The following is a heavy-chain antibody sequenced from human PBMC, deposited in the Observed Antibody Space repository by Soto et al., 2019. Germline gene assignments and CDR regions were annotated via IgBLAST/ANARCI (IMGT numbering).Heavy chain of an antibody. D-gene: IGHD3-22*01. J-gene: IGHJ4*02. CDR3: VRDLRYDGSGYYFDY. CDR1: GYTFTSYG. Sequence: ASVKVSCKASGYTFTSYGISWVRQAPGQGLEWMGWISAYNGNTNYAQKLQGRVTMTTDTSTSTAYMELRSLRSDDTAVYYCVRDLRYDGSGYYFDYRGQGTLVIVSS. V-gene: IGHV1-18*01. CDR2: ISAYNGNT.